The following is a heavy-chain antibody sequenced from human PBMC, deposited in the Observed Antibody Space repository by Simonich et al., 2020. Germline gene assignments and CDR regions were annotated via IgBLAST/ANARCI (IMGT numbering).Heavy chain of an antibody. CDR3: ARQRVLMVYAIDY. CDR1: GGSISSSSYY. V-gene: IGHV4-39*01. D-gene: IGHD2-8*01. Sequence: QLQLQESGPGLVKPSETPSLTCTVSGGSISSSSYYWGWIRQPPGKGLEGIGSIYYSGSTYYNPSLKSRVTISVDTSKNQFSLKLSSVTAADTAVYYCARQRVLMVYAIDYWGQGTLVTVSS. CDR2: IYYSGST. J-gene: IGHJ4*02.